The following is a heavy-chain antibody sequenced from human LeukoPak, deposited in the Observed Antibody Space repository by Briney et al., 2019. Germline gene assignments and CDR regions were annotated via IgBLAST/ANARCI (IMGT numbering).Heavy chain of an antibody. CDR2: VYYTGIT. CDR3: ARQAVTYYTPSWYFDL. Sequence: PSETLSLTCTVSGGSISSRSYYWGWIRQPPGKGLEWIGSVYYTGITYYNPSLKSRVTISVDTSKNQFSLKLSSVTAADTAVYYCARQAVTYYTPSWYFDLWGRGTLVTVSS. D-gene: IGHD4-17*01. J-gene: IGHJ2*01. CDR1: GGSISSRSYY. V-gene: IGHV4-39*01.